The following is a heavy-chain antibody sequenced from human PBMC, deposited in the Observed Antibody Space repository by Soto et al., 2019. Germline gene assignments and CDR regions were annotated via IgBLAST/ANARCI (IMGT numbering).Heavy chain of an antibody. CDR3: ARASPVVTDV. Sequence: SETLSLTCTVSGGSISSGDYYWSWIRQPPGKGLEWIGYIYYSGSTYYNPSLKSRVTITVDTSKNQCSLKLSSVTAADTAVYYWARASPVVTDVWGQGTAVTVSS. CDR2: IYYSGST. D-gene: IGHD5-18*01. J-gene: IGHJ6*02. V-gene: IGHV4-30-4*01. CDR1: GGSISSGDYY.